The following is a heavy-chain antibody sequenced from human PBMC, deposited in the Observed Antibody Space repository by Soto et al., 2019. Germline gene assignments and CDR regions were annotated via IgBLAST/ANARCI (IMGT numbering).Heavy chain of an antibody. D-gene: IGHD3-22*01. V-gene: IGHV3-74*01. J-gene: IGHJ4*02. Sequence: AQLVESGGGLVQPGGSLRLSCAVSGFTLSDYWMQWVRQAPGKGLVWVSRISRDGSDTIYADSVKGRFTISRDNAKNTLYLQMNSLRAEDTAVYYCARDFITRGDWGQGTLVTVSS. CDR2: ISRDGSDT. CDR1: GFTLSDYW. CDR3: ARDFITRGD.